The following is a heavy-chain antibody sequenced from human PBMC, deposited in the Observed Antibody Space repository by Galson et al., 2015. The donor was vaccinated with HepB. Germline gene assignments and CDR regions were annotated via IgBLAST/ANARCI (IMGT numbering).Heavy chain of an antibody. D-gene: IGHD2-21*02. CDR2: IYYSGST. V-gene: IGHV4-59*01. J-gene: IGHJ3*02. CDR1: GGSISSYY. Sequence: ETLSLTCTVSGGSISSYYWSWIRQPPGKGLEWIGYIYYSGSTNYNPSLKSRVTISVDTSKNQFSLKLSSVTAADTAVYYCAGEYCGGDCYPTDNAFDIWGQGTMVTVSS. CDR3: AGEYCGGDCYPTDNAFDI.